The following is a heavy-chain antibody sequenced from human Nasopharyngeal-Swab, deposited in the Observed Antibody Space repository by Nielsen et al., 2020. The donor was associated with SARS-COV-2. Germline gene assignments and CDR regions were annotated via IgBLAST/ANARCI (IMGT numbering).Heavy chain of an antibody. CDR3: ARGHYYDSSGSFAFDI. Sequence: ASVKVSCKASGYTFTSYDINWVRQATGQGLEWMGWMNPNSGNTGYAQKFQGRVTMTRNTSISTAYMELSSLSSEDTAVYYCARGHYYDSSGSFAFDIWGQGTMVTVSS. CDR1: GYTFTSYD. D-gene: IGHD3-22*01. V-gene: IGHV1-8*01. J-gene: IGHJ3*02. CDR2: MNPNSGNT.